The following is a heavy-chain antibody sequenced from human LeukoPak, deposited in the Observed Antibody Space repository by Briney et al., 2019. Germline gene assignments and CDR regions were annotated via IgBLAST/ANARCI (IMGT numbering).Heavy chain of an antibody. J-gene: IGHJ4*02. Sequence: QAGGSLRLSCAASGFTFHNYAIHWVRQAPGKGLEWVSLTSGDGITTYFADSVKGRFTISRDNSKSSLFLQMNSLRTEDTVLYYCARDHVYGGADYWGQGTLVTVSS. CDR1: GFTFHNYA. V-gene: IGHV3-43*02. CDR2: TSGDGITT. CDR3: ARDHVYGGADY. D-gene: IGHD5/OR15-5a*01.